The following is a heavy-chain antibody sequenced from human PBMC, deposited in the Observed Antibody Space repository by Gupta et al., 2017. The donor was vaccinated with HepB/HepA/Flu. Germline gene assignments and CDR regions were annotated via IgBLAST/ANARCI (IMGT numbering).Heavy chain of an antibody. Sequence: QVQLQQWGAGLLKPSETLSLTCAVYGGSFSGYYWSWIRQPPGKGLEWIGEINHSGSTNYNPSLKSRVTISVDTSKNQFSLKLSSVTAADTAVYYCARVAAGTSAARYYFDYWGQGTLVTVSS. CDR1: GGSFSGYY. CDR3: ARVAAGTSAARYYFDY. V-gene: IGHV4-34*01. CDR2: INHSGST. D-gene: IGHD6-13*01. J-gene: IGHJ4*02.